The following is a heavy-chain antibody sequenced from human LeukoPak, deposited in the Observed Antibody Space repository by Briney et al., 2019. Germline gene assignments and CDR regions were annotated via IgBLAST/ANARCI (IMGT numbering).Heavy chain of an antibody. CDR1: GYRFASHW. CDR3: ARHRRLTGDPRD. D-gene: IGHD7-27*01. Sequence: GESLKISCQGYGYRFASHWIGWVRQMPGKGLEWMGIIYPGDSDTRYSPSFQGQVTISADKSISTAYLQWSSLKASDTAMYYCARHRRLTGDPRDWGQGTLVTVSS. CDR2: IYPGDSDT. J-gene: IGHJ4*02. V-gene: IGHV5-51*01.